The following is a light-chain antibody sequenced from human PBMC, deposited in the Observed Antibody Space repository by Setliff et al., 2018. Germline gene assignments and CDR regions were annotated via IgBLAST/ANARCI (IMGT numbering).Light chain of an antibody. Sequence: QSVLTQPPSASGSPGQSVTISCTGTSSDVGGYNYVSWYQQHPGKAPKLMIYEVSKRPSGVPDRFSGSKSGNTASLTVSGLQAEDEAVYYCSSYAGSNNPYVFGTGTKVTVL. CDR1: SSDVGGYNY. J-gene: IGLJ1*01. CDR2: EVS. V-gene: IGLV2-8*01. CDR3: SSYAGSNNPYV.